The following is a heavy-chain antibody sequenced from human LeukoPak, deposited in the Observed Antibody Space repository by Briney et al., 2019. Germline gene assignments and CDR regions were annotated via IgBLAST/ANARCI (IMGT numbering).Heavy chain of an antibody. CDR1: GFTFSSYG. J-gene: IGHJ4*02. CDR3: ARGSGTTDPFDY. Sequence: PGRSLRLSCAASGFTFSSYGMHWVRQAPGKGREGVAVIWYDGSNKYYADSVKGRFTISRDNSKNTLYLQMTSLRAEDTAVYYCARGSGTTDPFDYWGQGTLVTVSS. V-gene: IGHV3-33*01. CDR2: IWYDGSNK. D-gene: IGHD1-1*01.